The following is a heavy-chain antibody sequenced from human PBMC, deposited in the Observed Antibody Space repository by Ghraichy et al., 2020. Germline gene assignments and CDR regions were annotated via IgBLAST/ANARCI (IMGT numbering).Heavy chain of an antibody. J-gene: IGHJ4*01. CDR2: ISHNGNS. CDR3: RGYCTNGVCYPDY. V-gene: IGHV4-34*01. Sequence: SETLSLTCAVYGGSLSGYYWSWIRQPPGKGLEWIGEISHNGNSVYNASLKSRVTISVDTSKNEVSLKLSSVTAADTAVYYCRGYCTNGVCYPDYWGHGTLVTVSS. CDR1: GGSLSGYY. D-gene: IGHD2-8*01.